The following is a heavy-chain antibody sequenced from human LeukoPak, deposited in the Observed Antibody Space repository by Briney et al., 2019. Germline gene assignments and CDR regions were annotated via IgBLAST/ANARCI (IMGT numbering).Heavy chain of an antibody. J-gene: IGHJ3*02. V-gene: IGHV3-21*03. CDR1: GFTFSSYS. D-gene: IGHD3-16*01. CDR3: TTDLPQVLLDAFDI. Sequence: GSLRLSCAASGFTFSSYSMNWVRQAPGKGLEWVSSISSSSSYIYYAAPVKGRFTISGDDSKNTLYLQMNSLKTEDTAVYYCTTDLPQVLLDAFDIWGQGTMVTVSS. CDR2: ISSSSSYI.